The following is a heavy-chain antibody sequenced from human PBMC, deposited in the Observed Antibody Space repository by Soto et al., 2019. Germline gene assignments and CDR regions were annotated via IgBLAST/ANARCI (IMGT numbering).Heavy chain of an antibody. D-gene: IGHD3-16*02. J-gene: IGHJ6*03. CDR1: GGSVSGYY. V-gene: IGHV4-59*02. CDR2: IYSSGST. Sequence: QVQLQESGPGLVKPSETLSLTCTVSGGSVSGYYWSWIRQPPGKGLGWMGHIYSSGSTNYNPSLTGRVTRSVDTAKNQFSLKVRSVTGADTAVYYCARTPPYADDIWGSYRQPPDVDGYYYYYYMDVWGKGTTVTVSS. CDR3: ARTPPYADDIWGSYRQPPDVDGYYYYYYMDV.